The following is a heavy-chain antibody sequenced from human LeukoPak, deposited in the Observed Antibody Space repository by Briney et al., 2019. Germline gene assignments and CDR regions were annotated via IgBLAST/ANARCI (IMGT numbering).Heavy chain of an antibody. CDR1: GFTFSNFA. CDR2: ISGSGGST. J-gene: IGHJ4*02. Sequence: EGSLRLSCAASGFTFSNFAMSWVRQAPGKGLEWVSSISGSGGSTYYADSVKGRFTISRDNSKNTLYLQMNSLRVEDTAVYHCAGAYGSGSYYLFDYWGQGTLVTVSS. V-gene: IGHV3-23*01. D-gene: IGHD3-10*01. CDR3: AGAYGSGSYYLFDY.